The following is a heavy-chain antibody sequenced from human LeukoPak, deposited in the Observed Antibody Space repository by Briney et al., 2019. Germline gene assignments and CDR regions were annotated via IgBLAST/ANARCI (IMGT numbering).Heavy chain of an antibody. CDR1: GGTFSSYA. J-gene: IGHJ6*04. CDR3: ARTGFDGSGSYYMDYYYGMDV. Sequence: VAPVKVSCKAFGGTFSSYAISWVRQAPGQGLGWMGGIIPTFGTANYAQKFQGRVTITADESTSTAYMELSSLRSEDTAVYYCARTGFDGSGSYYMDYYYGMDVWGKGTPVTVSS. D-gene: IGHD3-10*01. V-gene: IGHV1-69*13. CDR2: IIPTFGTA.